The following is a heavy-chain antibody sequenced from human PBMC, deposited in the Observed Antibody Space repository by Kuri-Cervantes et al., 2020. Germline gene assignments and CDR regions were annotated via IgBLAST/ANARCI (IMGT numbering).Heavy chain of an antibody. CDR2: ISGSGDST. V-gene: IGHV3-23*01. CDR1: RFTFSSYA. CDR3: ARGLPSGYYYHDGFDI. Sequence: GGSLRLSCAASRFTFSSYAMSWVRQAPGKGLEWVSTISGSGDSTYYADSVRGRFTISRDNSKSTLYLQMNSLRAVDTAVYYCARGLPSGYYYHDGFDIWGQGTMVTVSS. J-gene: IGHJ3*02. D-gene: IGHD3-22*01.